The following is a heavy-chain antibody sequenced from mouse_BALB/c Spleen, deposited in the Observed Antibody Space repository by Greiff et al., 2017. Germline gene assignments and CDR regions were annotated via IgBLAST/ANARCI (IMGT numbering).Heavy chain of an antibody. CDR2: IYPGNVNT. J-gene: IGHJ4*01. V-gene: IGHV1S56*01. CDR1: GYTFTSYY. D-gene: IGHD2-3*01. Sequence: QVQLQQSGPELVKPGASVRISCKASGYTFTSYYIHWVKQRPGQGLEWIGWIYPGNVNTKYNEKFKGKATLTADKSSSTAYMQLSSLTSEDSAVYFCARWMVYAMDYWGQGTSVTVSS. CDR3: ARWMVYAMDY.